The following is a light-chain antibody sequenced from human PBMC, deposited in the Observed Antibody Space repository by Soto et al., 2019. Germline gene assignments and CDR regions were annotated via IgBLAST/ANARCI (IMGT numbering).Light chain of an antibody. CDR3: SSYTSSSAYVV. CDR2: EVS. CDR1: SSDVGGYNF. V-gene: IGLV2-14*01. J-gene: IGLJ2*01. Sequence: QSALTQPASVSGSPGQSITISCTGTSSDVGGYNFVSWYQQHPGKAPKLMISEVSNRPSGVSDRFSGSKSGNTASLTISGLPAEDDADYYCSSYTSSSAYVVFGGGTKLTVL.